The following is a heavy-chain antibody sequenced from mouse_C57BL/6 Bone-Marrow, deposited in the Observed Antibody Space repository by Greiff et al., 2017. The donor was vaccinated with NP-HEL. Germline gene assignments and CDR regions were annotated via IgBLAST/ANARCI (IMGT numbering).Heavy chain of an antibody. CDR3: TTSSSGSYYFDY. Sequence: EVQLQQSGAELVRPGASVKLSCTASGFNIKDYYMHWVKQRPEQGLEWIGRIDPEDGDTEYAPKFQGKASMTADTSSNTAYLQLSSLTSEGTAVYYCTTSSSGSYYFDYWGQGTTLTVSS. D-gene: IGHD3-2*02. V-gene: IGHV14-1*01. J-gene: IGHJ2*01. CDR2: IDPEDGDT. CDR1: GFNIKDYY.